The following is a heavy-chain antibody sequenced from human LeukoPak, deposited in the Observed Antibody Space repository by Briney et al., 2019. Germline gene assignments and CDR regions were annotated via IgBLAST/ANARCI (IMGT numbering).Heavy chain of an antibody. CDR3: ARMTVATPHPDY. Sequence: SETLSLTCAVYGGSFSGYYWSWIRQPPGKGLEWIGEINHSGSTNYNPSLKSRVTISVDTSKNQFSLKLSSVTAADTAVYYCARMTVATPHPDYWGQGTLVTVSS. CDR1: GGSFSGYY. CDR2: INHSGST. D-gene: IGHD4-23*01. J-gene: IGHJ4*02. V-gene: IGHV4-34*01.